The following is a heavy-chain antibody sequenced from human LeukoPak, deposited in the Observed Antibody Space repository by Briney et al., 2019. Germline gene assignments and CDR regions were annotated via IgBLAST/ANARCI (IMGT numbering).Heavy chain of an antibody. CDR3: ARASTLATIPTLDY. D-gene: IGHD5-24*01. V-gene: IGHV1-69*02. J-gene: IGHJ4*02. CDR1: GGTFSSYT. Sequence: GSSVEVSCKASGGTFSSYTISWVRQAPGQGLEWMGRIIPILGIANYAQKFQGRVTITADKSTSTVYMELGSLRSEDTAVYYCARASTLATIPTLDYWGQGTLVTVSS. CDR2: IIPILGIA.